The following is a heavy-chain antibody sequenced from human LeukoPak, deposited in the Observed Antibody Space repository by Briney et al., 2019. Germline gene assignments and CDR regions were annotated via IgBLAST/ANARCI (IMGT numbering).Heavy chain of an antibody. CDR3: ARDQDSDIVVVVAAYNWFDP. CDR2: ISSSSSYI. V-gene: IGHV3-21*01. CDR1: GVTFSSYS. Sequence: GGSLRLSCAASGVTFSSYSMNWVRQAPGKGLEWVSSISSSSSYIYYADSVKGRFTISRDNAKNSLYLQMNSLRAEDTAVYYCARDQDSDIVVVVAAYNWFDPWGQGTLVTVSS. D-gene: IGHD2-15*01. J-gene: IGHJ5*02.